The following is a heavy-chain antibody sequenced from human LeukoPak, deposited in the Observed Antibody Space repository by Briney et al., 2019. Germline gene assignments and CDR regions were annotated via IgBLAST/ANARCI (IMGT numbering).Heavy chain of an antibody. J-gene: IGHJ4*02. D-gene: IGHD6-13*01. CDR2: IQYDGSKE. CDR3: AKDEYGSSSYYFDY. Sequence: GGSLRLSCAASGFTFSNYGMFWVRQAPGQGLEWVAIIQYDGSKEYYADSVKGRFTISRDNSKNMVYLQMNSLRAEDTAVYYCAKDEYGSSSYYFDYWGQGTLVTVSS. CDR1: GFTFSNYG. V-gene: IGHV3-30*02.